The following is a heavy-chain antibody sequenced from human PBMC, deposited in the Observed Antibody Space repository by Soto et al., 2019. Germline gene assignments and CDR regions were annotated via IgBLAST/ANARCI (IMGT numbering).Heavy chain of an antibody. CDR2: IIPIFGTA. Sequence: GASVKVSCKASGGTFSSYAISWVRQAPGQGLEWMGGIIPIFGTANYAQEFQGRVTITADESTSTAYMELSSLRSEDTAVYYCARDRRGYSYAAYYYYGMDVWGQGTTVTVSS. V-gene: IGHV1-69*13. CDR3: ARDRRGYSYAAYYYYGMDV. J-gene: IGHJ6*02. CDR1: GGTFSSYA. D-gene: IGHD5-18*01.